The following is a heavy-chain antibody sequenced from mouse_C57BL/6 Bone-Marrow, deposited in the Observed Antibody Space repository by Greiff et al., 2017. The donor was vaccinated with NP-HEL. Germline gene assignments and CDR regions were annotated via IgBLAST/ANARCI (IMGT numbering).Heavy chain of an antibody. Sequence: VQLQQPGAELVKPGASVKMSCKASGYTFTSYWITWVKQRPGQGLEWIGDIYPGSGSTNYNEKFKSKATLTVDTSSSTAYMQLSSLTSEDSAVYYCARWLLRSYWYFDVWGTGTPVTVSS. J-gene: IGHJ1*03. CDR1: GYTFTSYW. CDR3: ARWLLRSYWYFDV. V-gene: IGHV1-55*01. D-gene: IGHD2-3*01. CDR2: IYPGSGST.